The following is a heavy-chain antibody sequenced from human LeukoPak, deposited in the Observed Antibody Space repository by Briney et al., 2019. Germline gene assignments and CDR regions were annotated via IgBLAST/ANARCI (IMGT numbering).Heavy chain of an antibody. D-gene: IGHD6-13*01. CDR3: ARVLAAAAHFDY. Sequence: PSETLSLTCTVSGGSISSSSSYWGWIRQPPGKGLEWIGSISYTRSTYYNPSLKSRVTISVDTSKNQFSLKLSSVTAADTAVYYCARVLAAAAHFDYWGQGTLVTASS. J-gene: IGHJ4*02. CDR2: ISYTRST. CDR1: GGSISSSSSY. V-gene: IGHV4-39*01.